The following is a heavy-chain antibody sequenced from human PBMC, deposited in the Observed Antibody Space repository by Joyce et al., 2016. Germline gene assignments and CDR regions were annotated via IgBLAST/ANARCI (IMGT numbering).Heavy chain of an antibody. D-gene: IGHD3-22*01. Sequence: QVQLVQSGAEVKKPGASVKVSCKASGYTFTDYGFNGVRQAPGQGLEWMGWISAYNGNINFAQKLQDRVTMTTDTSTSTAYMELRSLRSDDTAVYYCARGGYYDSGYRFDSWGQGTLVTVSS. CDR1: GYTFTDYG. CDR2: ISAYNGNI. CDR3: ARGGYYDSGYRFDS. J-gene: IGHJ5*01. V-gene: IGHV1-18*04.